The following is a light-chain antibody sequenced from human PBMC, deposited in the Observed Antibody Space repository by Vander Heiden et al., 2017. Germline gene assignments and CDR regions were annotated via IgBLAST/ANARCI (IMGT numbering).Light chain of an antibody. CDR3: QQCYSTRHT. CDR2: AAS. CDR1: QSISSY. J-gene: IGKJ4*01. Sequence: DIQMTQSPSSLSASVGDRVTITCRASQSISSYLNWYQQKPGKAPKLLIYAASSLQSGVPSRFSGSGSGTDFTLTISSLQPEDFATYYGQQCYSTRHTFGAGTKVEIK. V-gene: IGKV1-39*01.